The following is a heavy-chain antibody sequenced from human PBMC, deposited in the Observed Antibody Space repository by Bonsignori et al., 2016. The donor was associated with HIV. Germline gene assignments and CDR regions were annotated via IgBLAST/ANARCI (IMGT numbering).Heavy chain of an antibody. V-gene: IGHV4-38-2*02. CDR2: SITVRAP. CDR3: VRGGGCENTPCFNDWFDY. CDR1: NYSISSGYY. J-gene: IGHJ5*01. Sequence: HVQLQESGPGLVKPSGTLSLICTVSNYSISSGYYWGWVRQPPGKGRGVELEASITVRAPTIIRPSSDRVSMSVDTSNEPNYSLNVGSVTAADTGVYFCVRGGGCENTPCFNDWFDYWGQGTHVTVSS. D-gene: IGHD6-19*01.